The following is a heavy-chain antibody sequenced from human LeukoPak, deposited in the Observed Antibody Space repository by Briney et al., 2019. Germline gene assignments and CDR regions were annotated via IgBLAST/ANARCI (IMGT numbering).Heavy chain of an antibody. D-gene: IGHD5-24*01. Sequence: ASVKVSCKASGYTFTSYYMHWVRQAPGQGLEWMGIINPSGGSTSYAQKFQGRATMTRDMSTSTVYMELSSLRSEDTAVYYCATAARRDGYNLYYYYYMDVWGKGTTVTVSS. CDR2: INPSGGST. CDR3: ATAARRDGYNLYYYYYMDV. V-gene: IGHV1-46*01. J-gene: IGHJ6*03. CDR1: GYTFTSYY.